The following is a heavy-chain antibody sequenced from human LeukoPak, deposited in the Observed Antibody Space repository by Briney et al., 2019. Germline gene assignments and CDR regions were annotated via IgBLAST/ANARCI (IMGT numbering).Heavy chain of an antibody. CDR2: ISSSSSYI. CDR3: ARDRPSYSSGWDY. CDR1: GFTFSSYN. J-gene: IGHJ4*02. D-gene: IGHD6-19*01. Sequence: GGSLRLSCAASGFTFSSYNMNWVRQAPGKGLEWVSSISSSSSYIYYADSVKGRFTISRDNAKNSLYLQMNSLRAEDTAVYYCARDRPSYSSGWDYWGQGTLVTVSS. V-gene: IGHV3-21*01.